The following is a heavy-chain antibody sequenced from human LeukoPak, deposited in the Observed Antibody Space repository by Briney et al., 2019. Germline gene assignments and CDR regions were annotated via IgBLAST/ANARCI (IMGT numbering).Heavy chain of an antibody. D-gene: IGHD6-19*01. CDR1: GFTFDDFA. V-gene: IGHV3-9*01. J-gene: IGHJ4*02. CDR3: AKDVASGWAMGGFDF. CDR2: ISWSSSSL. Sequence: QPGGSLRLSCAASGFTFDDFAMHWVRQVPGKGLEWASSISWSSSSLAYADPVNGRFIISRDNAKNSVHLQMNSLRAEDTALYYCAKDVASGWAMGGFDFWGLGILVTVSS.